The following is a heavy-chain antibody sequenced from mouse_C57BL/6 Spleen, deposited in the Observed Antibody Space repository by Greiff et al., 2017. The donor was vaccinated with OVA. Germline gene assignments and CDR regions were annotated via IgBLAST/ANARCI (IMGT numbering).Heavy chain of an antibody. CDR1: GYSITSGYY. CDR2: ISYDGSN. V-gene: IGHV3-6*01. J-gene: IGHJ1*03. D-gene: IGHD6-2*01. Sequence: DVQLQESGPGLVKPSQSLSLTCSVPGYSITSGYYWNWIRQFPGNQLEWMGYISYDGSNNYNPSLKNRIAITRDTSKNQFFLKLNSVTTEDTATYYCAREGSLGYFDVWGTGTTVTVSS. CDR3: AREGSLGYFDV.